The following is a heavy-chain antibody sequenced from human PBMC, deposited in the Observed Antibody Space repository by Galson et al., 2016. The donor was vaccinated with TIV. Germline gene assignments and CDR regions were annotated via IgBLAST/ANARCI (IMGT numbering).Heavy chain of an antibody. CDR2: IRHDGYEK. CDR3: AGVIYSPFDY. CDR1: GFTFSSFW. V-gene: IGHV3-7*01. D-gene: IGHD2-15*01. Sequence: SLRLSCAASGFTFSSFWMSWVRQAPGKGLEWVANIRHDGYEKYFLESVKGRFTISRDNAKNSVYLQMNSLRPDVTAIYYCAGVIYSPFDYWGQGTLVTVSS. J-gene: IGHJ4*02.